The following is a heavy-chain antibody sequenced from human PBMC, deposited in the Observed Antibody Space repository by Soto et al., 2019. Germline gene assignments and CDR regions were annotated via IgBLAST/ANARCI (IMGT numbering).Heavy chain of an antibody. CDR2: INHSGST. J-gene: IGHJ6*02. V-gene: IGHV4-34*01. D-gene: IGHD6-13*01. CDR3: ARGPAEAAAERVYYYGMDV. CDR1: GGSFSGYY. Sequence: SETLSLTCAVYGGSFSGYYWSWIRQPPGKGLEWIGEINHSGSTNYNPSLKSRVTISVDTSKNQFSLKLSSVTAADTAVYYCARGPAEAAAERVYYYGMDVWGQGTTVTVSS.